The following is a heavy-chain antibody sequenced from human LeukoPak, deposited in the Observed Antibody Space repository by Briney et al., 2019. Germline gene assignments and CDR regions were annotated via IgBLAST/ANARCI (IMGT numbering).Heavy chain of an antibody. CDR3: ARSPVYYDILTGYYPNWFDP. Sequence: SETLSLTCTVSGYSISSGYYWGWIRQPPGKGLEWIGSIYHSGSTYYNPSLKSRVTISVDTSKNQFSLKLSSVTAADTAVYYCARSPVYYDILTGYYPNWFDPWGQGTLVTVSS. CDR2: IYHSGST. J-gene: IGHJ5*02. D-gene: IGHD3-9*01. CDR1: GYSISSGYY. V-gene: IGHV4-38-2*02.